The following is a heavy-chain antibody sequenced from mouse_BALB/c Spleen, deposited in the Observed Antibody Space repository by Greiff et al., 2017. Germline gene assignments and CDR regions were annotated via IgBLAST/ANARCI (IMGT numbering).Heavy chain of an antibody. CDR3: ARGDGY. CDR1: GFTFSSYG. Sequence: EVQRVESGGGLVQPGGSLKLSCAASGFTFSSYGMSWVRQTPDKRLELVATINSNGGSTYYPDSVKGRFTISRDNAKNTLYLQMSSLKSEDTAMYYCARGDGYWGQGTTLTVSS. D-gene: IGHD2-3*01. CDR2: INSNGGST. J-gene: IGHJ2*01. V-gene: IGHV5-6-3*01.